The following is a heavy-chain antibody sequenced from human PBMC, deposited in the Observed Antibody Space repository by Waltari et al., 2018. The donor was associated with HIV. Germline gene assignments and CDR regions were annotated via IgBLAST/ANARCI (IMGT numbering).Heavy chain of an antibody. D-gene: IGHD3-10*01. Sequence: EVQLLESGGGLVQPGGSLRLSCAASGFTFEGYAMTWVRLAPGNGLEWGSGIRGSGGSTFYAYSGKGRFAISRDNSKNTLYLQMNTLRAEDTAVYYCAKFRGSGSDYWGQGAQFTVSS. CDR3: AKFRGSGSDY. J-gene: IGHJ4*02. CDR1: GFTFEGYA. V-gene: IGHV3-23*01. CDR2: IRGSGGST.